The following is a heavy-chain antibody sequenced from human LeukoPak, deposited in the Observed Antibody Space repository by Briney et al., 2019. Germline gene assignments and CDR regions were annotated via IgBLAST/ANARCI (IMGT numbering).Heavy chain of an antibody. V-gene: IGHV3-7*01. CDR3: ARWRGSTSERSDY. D-gene: IGHD2-2*01. CDR1: GFTFSDYW. Sequence: GGSLRLSCTASGFTFSDYWMTWVRQAPGKGLEWVANIKQDGSAKYYVDSVKGRFTISRDNAKNSLYLQMDSLRVEDTATYYCARWRGSTSERSDYWGQGTLATVSS. CDR2: IKQDGSAK. J-gene: IGHJ4*02.